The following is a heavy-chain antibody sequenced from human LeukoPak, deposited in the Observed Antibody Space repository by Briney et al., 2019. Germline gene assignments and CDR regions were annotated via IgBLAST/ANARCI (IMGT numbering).Heavy chain of an antibody. J-gene: IGHJ4*02. D-gene: IGHD6-19*01. V-gene: IGHV3-48*03. CDR1: GFTFSTYE. CDR3: ASRGRSAWYY. Sequence: GGSLRLSCAASGFTFSTYEMNWVRQAPGKGLEWVSYISGSGSPIYYADSVKGRFTISRDNAKNSLYLQMNSLRAEDTAVYYCASRGRSAWYYWGQGTLVTVSS. CDR2: ISGSGSPI.